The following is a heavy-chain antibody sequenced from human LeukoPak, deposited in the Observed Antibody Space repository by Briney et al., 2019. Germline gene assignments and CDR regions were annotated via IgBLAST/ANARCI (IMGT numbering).Heavy chain of an antibody. CDR1: GGSISNGGYY. J-gene: IGHJ4*02. D-gene: IGHD1-14*01. CDR3: ARGGDRRGFDY. Sequence: SETLSLTCSVSGGSISNGGYYWSWIRQHPGKGLEWIGYIYDSGTTYYSPALQSRVTISVDTSDNKFSLKLRSLTAADTAVYYCARGGDRRGFDYWSQGTLVTVSS. CDR2: IYDSGTT. V-gene: IGHV4-31*03.